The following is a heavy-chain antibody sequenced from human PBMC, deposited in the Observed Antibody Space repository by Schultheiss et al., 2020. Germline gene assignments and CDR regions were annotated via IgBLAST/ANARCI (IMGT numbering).Heavy chain of an antibody. Sequence: ASVKVSCKASGYTFTSYDINWVRQATGQGLEWMGWINPNSGGTNYAQKFQGWVTMTRDTSISTAYMELSRLRSDDTAVYYCTRHGVYSSSFDGDYWGQGTLVTVSS. CDR2: INPNSGGT. D-gene: IGHD6-13*01. CDR3: TRHGVYSSSFDGDY. CDR1: GYTFTSYD. J-gene: IGHJ4*02. V-gene: IGHV1-2*04.